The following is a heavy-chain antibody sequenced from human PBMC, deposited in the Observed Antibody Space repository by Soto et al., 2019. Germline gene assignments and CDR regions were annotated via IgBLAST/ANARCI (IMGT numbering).Heavy chain of an antibody. Sequence: GGSLRLSCAASGFTFSSYGMHWVRQAPGKGLEWVAVIWYDGSNKYYADSVKGRFTISRDNSKNTLYLQMNSLRAEDTAVYYCASDPYCSGGSCYHYFDYWGQGTLVTVSS. J-gene: IGHJ4*02. CDR2: IWYDGSNK. CDR3: ASDPYCSGGSCYHYFDY. D-gene: IGHD2-15*01. V-gene: IGHV3-33*01. CDR1: GFTFSSYG.